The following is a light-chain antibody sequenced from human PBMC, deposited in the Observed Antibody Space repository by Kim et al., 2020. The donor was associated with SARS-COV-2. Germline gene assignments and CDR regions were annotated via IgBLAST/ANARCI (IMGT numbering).Light chain of an antibody. Sequence: DIVMTQSPLSLPVTPGEPASISCRSSQSLLHSNGYNYLDWYLQRPGQSPQLLIYLGSNRASGVPDRFSGSGSGTDFTLKISRVEAADVGVYYSMQALQTPRTFGQVTKVYIK. J-gene: IGKJ1*01. V-gene: IGKV2-28*01. CDR1: QSLLHSNGYNY. CDR3: MQALQTPRT. CDR2: LGS.